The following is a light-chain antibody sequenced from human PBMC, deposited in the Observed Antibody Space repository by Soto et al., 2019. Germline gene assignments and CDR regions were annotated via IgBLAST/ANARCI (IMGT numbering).Light chain of an antibody. V-gene: IGKV3-20*01. CDR2: GAS. CDR3: QQYGTSLYT. CDR1: QSVRDNY. J-gene: IGKJ2*01. Sequence: EIVLTQSPNTVSLSPGERVTLSCRASQSVRDNYLAWYQQKPGQAPRLLIYGASTRATDIPDRFSGSGSGTDFSLTINSLEPEDFAVYYGQQYGTSLYTFGQGTNLEIK.